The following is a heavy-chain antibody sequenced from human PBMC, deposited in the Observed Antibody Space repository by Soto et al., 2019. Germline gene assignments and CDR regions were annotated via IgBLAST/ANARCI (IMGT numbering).Heavy chain of an antibody. D-gene: IGHD5-18*01. J-gene: IGHJ6*02. V-gene: IGHV4-34*01. CDR3: ARRKRGYSYGYYYYGMDV. CDR2: INHSGST. CDR1: GGSFSGYY. Sequence: SETLSLTCAVYGGSFSGYYWSWIRQPPGKGLEWIGEINHSGSTNYNPSLKSRVTISVDTSKNQFSLKLSSVTAADTAVYYCARRKRGYSYGYYYYGMDVWGQGTTVTV.